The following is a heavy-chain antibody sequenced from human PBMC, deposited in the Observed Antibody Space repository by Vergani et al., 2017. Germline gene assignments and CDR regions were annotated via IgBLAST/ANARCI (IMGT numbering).Heavy chain of an antibody. V-gene: IGHV3-53*02. CDR2: IYSGGST. D-gene: IGHD2-2*02. CDR1: GFTVSSNY. CDR3: AKAHIVVVPAAIGY. J-gene: IGHJ4*02. Sequence: EVQLVETGGGLIQPGGSLRLSCAASGFTVSSNYMSWVPQAPGKGLEWVSVIYSGGSTYYADSVKGRFTISRDNSKNTLYLKMNSLRAEDTAVYYCAKAHIVVVPAAIGYWGQGTLVTVSS.